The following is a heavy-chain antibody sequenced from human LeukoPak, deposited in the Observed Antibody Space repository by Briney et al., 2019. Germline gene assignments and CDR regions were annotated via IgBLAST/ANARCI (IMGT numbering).Heavy chain of an antibody. V-gene: IGHV4-59*01. CDR3: ARYVWGSYPTFEDY. D-gene: IGHD3-16*02. Sequence: SETLSLTCTVSGGSISSYYWSWIRQPPGKGLEWIGYIYYSGSTNYNPSLKSRVTISVDTSKKQFSLKLSSVIAADTAVYYCARYVWGSYPTFEDYWGQGTLATVSS. CDR1: GGSISSYY. CDR2: IYYSGST. J-gene: IGHJ4*02.